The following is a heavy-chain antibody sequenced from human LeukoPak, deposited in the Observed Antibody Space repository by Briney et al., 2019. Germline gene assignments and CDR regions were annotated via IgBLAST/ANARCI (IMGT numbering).Heavy chain of an antibody. V-gene: IGHV2-5*01. D-gene: IGHD5-18*01. Sequence: SGPTLVNPTQTLTLTCTFSGFSLSTSGVGVGWNRQPPVKALEWLTLIYWNDDKRYSPSLKSRLTITKDTSKNQVVLTMTNMDPVDTATYYCAHRRRASYVSAFDIWGQGTMVTVSS. CDR1: GFSLSTSGVG. J-gene: IGHJ3*02. CDR2: IYWNDDK. CDR3: AHRRRASYVSAFDI.